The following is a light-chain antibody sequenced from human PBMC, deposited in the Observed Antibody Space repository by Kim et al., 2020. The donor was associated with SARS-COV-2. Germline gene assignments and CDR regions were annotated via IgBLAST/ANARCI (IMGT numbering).Light chain of an antibody. J-gene: IGLJ2*01. V-gene: IGLV3-19*01. Sequence: SSELTQDPAVSVALGQTVRITYQGDSLRKYYATWYQQKARQAPVLVFYGKDKRPSGVPDRFSGSTSGNTASLTITGAQAADEADYYCKSRDSRGTVVFGGGTKVTVL. CDR3: KSRDSRGTVV. CDR1: SLRKYY. CDR2: GKD.